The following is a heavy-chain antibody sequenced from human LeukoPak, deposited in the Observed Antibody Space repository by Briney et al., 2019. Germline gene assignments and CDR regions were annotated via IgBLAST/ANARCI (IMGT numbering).Heavy chain of an antibody. Sequence: GGSLRLSCVASGFTFTSDAMNWVRQAPGKGLEWVSFISNDGNKRNYGDSVKGRFTISRDDSKNTVYLQVNSLRLEDTAVYYCAGEYNGLWGQGTLVTVSS. J-gene: IGHJ4*02. CDR1: GFTFTSDA. D-gene: IGHD2-8*01. CDR3: AGEYNGL. CDR2: ISNDGNKR. V-gene: IGHV3-30*04.